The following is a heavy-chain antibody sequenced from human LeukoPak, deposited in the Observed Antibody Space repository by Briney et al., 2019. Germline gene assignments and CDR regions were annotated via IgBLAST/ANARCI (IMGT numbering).Heavy chain of an antibody. V-gene: IGHV3-21*01. D-gene: IGHD6-13*01. CDR3: ARGYSSSWSFDY. Sequence: GGSLRLSCAASGFTFSSYSMNWVRQAPGKGLEWVSSISSSSSYIYYADSVKGRFTISRDNAKNSLYLQMNSLRAEDTAVYYCARGYSSSWSFDYWGQGTLVTVSS. CDR1: GFTFSSYS. CDR2: ISSSSSYI. J-gene: IGHJ4*02.